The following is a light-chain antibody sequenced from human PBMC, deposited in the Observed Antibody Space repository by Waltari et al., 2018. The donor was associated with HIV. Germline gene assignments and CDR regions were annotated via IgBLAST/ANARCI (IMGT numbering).Light chain of an antibody. CDR3: SSVANSVTLSVL. CDR2: EVS. Sequence: QFALTQPASVSGSPGQSITISCSGTSSDIGYYNYVSWYQQHPGKAPKLMIYEVSSRPSGISNRFSGSKSGNTASLTISALQAEDEADYFCSSVANSVTLSVLFGGGTKLTVL. J-gene: IGLJ3*02. CDR1: SSDIGYYNY. V-gene: IGLV2-14*01.